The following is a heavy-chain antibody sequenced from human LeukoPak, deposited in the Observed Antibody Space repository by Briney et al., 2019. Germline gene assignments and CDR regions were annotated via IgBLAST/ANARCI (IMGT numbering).Heavy chain of an antibody. CDR1: GYTFTSYY. J-gene: IGHJ4*02. CDR2: INPSGGST. Sequence: GASVKVSCKASGYTFTSYYMHWVRQAPGQGLEWMGIINPSGGSTSYAQKFQGRVTMTRDTSTSAVYVELSSLRSEDTAVYYCARDLDYYDSSGYPFDYWGQGTLVTVSS. CDR3: ARDLDYYDSSGYPFDY. D-gene: IGHD3-22*01. V-gene: IGHV1-46*01.